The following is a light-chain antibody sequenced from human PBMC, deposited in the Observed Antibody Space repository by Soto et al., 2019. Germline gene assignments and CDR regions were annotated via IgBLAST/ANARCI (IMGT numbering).Light chain of an antibody. V-gene: IGKV3-20*01. CDR3: QQYHTSPLM. Sequence: EIVLTQSPGTLSLSPGERATLSCRASQSVSSSYLAWYQQKPGQAPRLLIYATSSRATGIPDRFSGSGSGTDFTLTISRLEPEDFAVYYCQQYHTSPLMFGQGTKVDIK. J-gene: IGKJ1*01. CDR1: QSVSSSY. CDR2: ATS.